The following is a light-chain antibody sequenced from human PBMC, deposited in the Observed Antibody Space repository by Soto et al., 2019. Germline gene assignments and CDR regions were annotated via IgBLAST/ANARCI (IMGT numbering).Light chain of an antibody. J-gene: IGLJ1*01. CDR3: GSWDSSLSAYV. CDR1: SSNIGGNS. CDR2: DDD. Sequence: QSVLTQPPSASAAPGQRVTISCSGSSSNIGGNSVSWYQQFPGTAPKLLIYDDDKRPSGIPDRFSGSKSGTSATLGITGFQTGDEADYYCGSWDSSLSAYVFGTGTKVTVL. V-gene: IGLV1-51*01.